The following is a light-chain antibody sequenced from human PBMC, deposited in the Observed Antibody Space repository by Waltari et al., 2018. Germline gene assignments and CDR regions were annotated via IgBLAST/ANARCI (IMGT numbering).Light chain of an antibody. V-gene: IGKV3-11*01. CDR3: QMYVRLPVT. CDR2: DAS. J-gene: IGKJ1*01. CDR1: RSVGRY. Sequence: SCRARRSVGRYLGWYKKQHGQAPRLIYYDASTRGTGIPSRFSGGWSGTDFSLTISRLEPEDFAVYYCQMYVRLPVTFGQGTKVEI.